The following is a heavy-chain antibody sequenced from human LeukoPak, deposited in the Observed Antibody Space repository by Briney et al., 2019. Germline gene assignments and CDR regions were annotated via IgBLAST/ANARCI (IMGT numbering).Heavy chain of an antibody. CDR1: GYTFTSYD. CDR2: MNPNSGNT. Sequence: ASVKVSCKASGYTFTSYDINWVRQATGQGLEWMGWMNPNSGNTGYAQKFQGRVTMTRNTSISTAYMELSSLRSENTAVYYCARVPPSYDFWSGYPSEVVFDYWGQGTLATVSS. D-gene: IGHD3-3*01. V-gene: IGHV1-8*01. CDR3: ARVPPSYDFWSGYPSEVVFDY. J-gene: IGHJ4*02.